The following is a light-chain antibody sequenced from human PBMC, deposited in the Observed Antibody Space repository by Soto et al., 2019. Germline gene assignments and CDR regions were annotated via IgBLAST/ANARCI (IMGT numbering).Light chain of an antibody. CDR1: QSISSW. Sequence: DIQMTQSPSTLSASVGDRVTITYRASQSISSWLAWYQQKPGKAPKLLIYKASSLEGGIPSRFSGSGSETEFTLTISSLQPEDFATYYCQQYNSYQYTFGQGTRLEIK. CDR2: KAS. V-gene: IGKV1-5*03. CDR3: QQYNSYQYT. J-gene: IGKJ5*01.